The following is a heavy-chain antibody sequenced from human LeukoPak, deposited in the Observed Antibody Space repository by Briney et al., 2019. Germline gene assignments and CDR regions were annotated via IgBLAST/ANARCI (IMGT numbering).Heavy chain of an antibody. D-gene: IGHD6-13*01. CDR2: IYYSGST. V-gene: IGHV4-59*01. CDR3: ARRAAGSHYFDY. Sequence: PSETLSLTCTGSGGSITGYYWSWIRQPPGKGLEWIGHIYYSGSTNYKPSLKSRVIISVDTSKNQFSLKLSSVTAADTAVYYCARRAAGSHYFDYWGQGTLVTVSS. J-gene: IGHJ4*02. CDR1: GGSITGYY.